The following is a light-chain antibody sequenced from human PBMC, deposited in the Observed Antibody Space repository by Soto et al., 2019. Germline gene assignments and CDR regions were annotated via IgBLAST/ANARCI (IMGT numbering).Light chain of an antibody. V-gene: IGKV3-15*01. CDR3: QQYGSSPWK. CDR1: QSVSSN. CDR2: GAS. Sequence: EIVMTQSPATLSVSPGERATLSCRASQSVSSNLAWYQQKPGQAPRLLIYGASSRATGIPVRFSGSGSGTEFTLTISSLQSEDFAVYYCQQYGSSPWKFGQGTKVDIK. J-gene: IGKJ1*01.